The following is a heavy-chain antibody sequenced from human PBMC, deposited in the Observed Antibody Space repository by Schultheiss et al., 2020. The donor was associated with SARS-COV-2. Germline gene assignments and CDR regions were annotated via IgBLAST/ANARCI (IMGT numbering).Heavy chain of an antibody. Sequence: SETLSLTCTVSGGSISSSSYYWGWIRQPPGKGLEWIGSIYHSGSTYYNPSLKSRVTISVDTSKNQFSLKLSSVTAADTAVYYCAREPDSSGSGYYYGMDVWGQGTTLTVSS. CDR2: IYHSGST. V-gene: IGHV4-39*07. CDR3: AREPDSSGSGYYYGMDV. CDR1: GGSISSSSYY. J-gene: IGHJ6*02. D-gene: IGHD6-19*01.